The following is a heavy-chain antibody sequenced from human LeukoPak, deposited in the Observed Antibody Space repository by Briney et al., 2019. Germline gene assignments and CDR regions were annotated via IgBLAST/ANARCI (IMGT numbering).Heavy chain of an antibody. CDR2: IYTSGST. CDR1: GGSISSYY. CDR3: ARSTGFYTTYYMDV. J-gene: IGHJ6*03. Sequence: SETLSLTCTVSGGSISSYYWSWIRQPAGKGLEWIGRIYTSGSTNYNPSLKSRVTMSVDTSKNQFSLKLSSVTAADTAVYYCARSTGFYTTYYMDVWGKGTTVTVSS. V-gene: IGHV4-4*07. D-gene: IGHD3-22*01.